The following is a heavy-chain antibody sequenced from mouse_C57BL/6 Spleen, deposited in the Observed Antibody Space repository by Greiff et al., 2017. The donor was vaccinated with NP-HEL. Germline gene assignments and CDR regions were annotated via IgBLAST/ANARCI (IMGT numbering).Heavy chain of an antibody. CDR2: ISDGGSYT. J-gene: IGHJ1*03. D-gene: IGHD1-1*01. CDR3: ARDPDYYGSSWYFDV. CDR1: GFTFSSYA. V-gene: IGHV5-4*01. Sequence: EVQGVESGGGLVKPGGSLKLSCAASGFTFSSYAMSWVRQTPEKRLEWVATISDGGSYTYYPDNVKGRFTISRDNAKNNLYLQMSHLKSEDTAMYYCARDPDYYGSSWYFDVWGTGTTVTVSS.